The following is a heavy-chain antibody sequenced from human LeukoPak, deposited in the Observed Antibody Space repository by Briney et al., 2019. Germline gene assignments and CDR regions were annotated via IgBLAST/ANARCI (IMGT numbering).Heavy chain of an antibody. Sequence: ASVKVSCKASGYTFTSYAMHWVRQAPGQRLEWMGWINAGNGNTKYSQKFQGRVTITRDTSASTAYMELSSLRSEDTAVYYCARERGGIAVAGTSWFDPWGQGTLVTVSS. J-gene: IGHJ5*02. CDR3: ARERGGIAVAGTSWFDP. V-gene: IGHV1-3*01. CDR1: GYTFTSYA. D-gene: IGHD6-19*01. CDR2: INAGNGNT.